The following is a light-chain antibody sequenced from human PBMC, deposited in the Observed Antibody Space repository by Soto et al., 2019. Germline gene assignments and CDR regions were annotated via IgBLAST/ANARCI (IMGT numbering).Light chain of an antibody. V-gene: IGKV3-20*01. J-gene: IGKJ1*01. CDR2: DVS. CDR3: QQYGSSPT. Sequence: EIVMTQSPYTLSVSPWERSTLTFRAGQGVTTNFAWYQQKSGQSPRLLIYDVSIRATGVPARFSGSGSGTDFTLTISRLEPEDFAVYYCQQYGSSPTFGQGTKVDIK. CDR1: QGVTTN.